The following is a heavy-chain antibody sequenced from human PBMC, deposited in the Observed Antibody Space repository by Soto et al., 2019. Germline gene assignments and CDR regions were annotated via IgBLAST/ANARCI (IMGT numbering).Heavy chain of an antibody. J-gene: IGHJ4*02. CDR3: GRERRGSGWSLCNF. D-gene: IGHD6-19*01. CDR2: ISGNGNSA. Sequence: PGGSLRLSCAASGFTFRDYAMNWVRQAPGKGLEWVADISGNGNSARHADSVKGRFTISRDNSQNTLYLHMNSLRVDDTAIYYCGRERRGSGWSLCNFWGQGTLVTVSS. V-gene: IGHV3-23*01. CDR1: GFTFRDYA.